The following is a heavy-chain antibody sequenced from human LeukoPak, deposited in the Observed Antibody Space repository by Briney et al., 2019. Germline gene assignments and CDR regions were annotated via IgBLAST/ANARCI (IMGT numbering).Heavy chain of an antibody. CDR3: AKDAQVYSTYDWRWFDP. V-gene: IGHV3-73*01. Sequence: PGGSLKLSCAASGFTFSGSAMHWVRQASGKGLEWVGRIRSKANSYATAYAASVKGRFTISRDDSKNTAYLQMNSLRAEDTAVYYCAKDAQVYSTYDWRWFDPWGQGTLVTVSS. J-gene: IGHJ5*02. CDR1: GFTFSGSA. CDR2: IRSKANSYAT. D-gene: IGHD4-11*01.